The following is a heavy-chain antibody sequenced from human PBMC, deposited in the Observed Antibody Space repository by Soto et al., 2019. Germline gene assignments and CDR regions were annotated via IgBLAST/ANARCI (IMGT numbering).Heavy chain of an antibody. CDR3: ARDGAVAGTLDY. J-gene: IGHJ4*02. CDR1: GFTFSSYS. V-gene: IGHV3-21*01. Sequence: EVQLVESGGGLVKPGGSLRLSCAASGFTFSSYSMNWVRQAPGKGLEWVSSISSSSSYIYYADSVKGRITISRDNAKNSLYLQMNSLRAEDTAVYYCARDGAVAGTLDYWRQGTLVNVS. CDR2: ISSSSSYI. D-gene: IGHD6-19*01.